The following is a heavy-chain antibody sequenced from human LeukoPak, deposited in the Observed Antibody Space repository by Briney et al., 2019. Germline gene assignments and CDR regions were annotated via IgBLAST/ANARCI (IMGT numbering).Heavy chain of an antibody. J-gene: IGHJ4*02. V-gene: IGHV3-21*04. CDR3: ARDSLVGSTTPVFDY. CDR1: RFTFSTYS. D-gene: IGHD1-26*01. CDR2: IDSTSTYI. Sequence: GGSLRLSCAASRFTFSTYSMNWVRQAPGKGLEWVSSIDSTSTYIYYADSVKGRFTISRDNAKNSLYLQMDSLRAEDTAVYYCARDSLVGSTTPVFDYWGQGTLVTASS.